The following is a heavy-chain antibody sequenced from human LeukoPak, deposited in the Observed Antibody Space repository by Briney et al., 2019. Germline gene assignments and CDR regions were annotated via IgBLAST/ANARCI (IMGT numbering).Heavy chain of an antibody. D-gene: IGHD4-17*01. CDR3: ARLRGPTVTPYYYYMDV. CDR2: IYYSGST. Sequence: SETLSLTCTVSGGSISSSSYYWGWIRQPPGKGLEWIGSIYYSGSTYYNPSLKSRVTISVDTSKNQFSLKLSSVTAADTAVYYCARLRGPTVTPYYYYMDVWGKGTTVTVSS. J-gene: IGHJ6*03. CDR1: GGSISSSSYY. V-gene: IGHV4-39*01.